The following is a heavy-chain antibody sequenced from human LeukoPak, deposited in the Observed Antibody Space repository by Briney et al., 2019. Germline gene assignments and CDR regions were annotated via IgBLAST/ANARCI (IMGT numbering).Heavy chain of an antibody. Sequence: GGSLRLSCAASGFTFSSYWMSWVRQAPGKGLEWVANIKQDGSEKYYVDSVKGRFTISRDNAKNSLYLQMNSLRAEDTAVYYCARVSYDFWSGYYHYYFDYWGQGTLVTVSS. CDR3: ARVSYDFWSGYYHYYFDY. D-gene: IGHD3-3*01. CDR1: GFTFSSYW. V-gene: IGHV3-7*01. J-gene: IGHJ4*02. CDR2: IKQDGSEK.